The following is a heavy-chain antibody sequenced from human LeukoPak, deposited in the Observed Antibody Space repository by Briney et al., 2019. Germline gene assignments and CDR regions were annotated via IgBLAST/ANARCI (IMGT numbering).Heavy chain of an antibody. CDR3: AKGNRGNYYGSGTLYY. D-gene: IGHD3-10*01. J-gene: IGHJ4*02. Sequence: GGSLRLSCAASGFTFSSYAMSWVRQAPGKGLEWVSAISGSGGSTCYADSVKGRFTISRDNSKNTLYLQMNSLRAEDTAVYYCAKGNRGNYYGSGTLYYWGQGTLVTVSS. V-gene: IGHV3-23*01. CDR1: GFTFSSYA. CDR2: ISGSGGST.